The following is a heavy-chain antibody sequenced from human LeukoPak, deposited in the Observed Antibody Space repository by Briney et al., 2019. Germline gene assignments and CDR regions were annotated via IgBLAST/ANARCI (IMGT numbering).Heavy chain of an antibody. CDR3: ARSEYSSGWKAFDI. Sequence: ASVKVPCKASGYTFTGYYMHWVRQAPGQGLEWMGWINPNSGGTNYAQKFQGRVTMTRDTSISTAYMELSRLRSDDTAVYYCARSEYSSGWKAFDIWGQGTMVTVSS. CDR2: INPNSGGT. CDR1: GYTFTGYY. J-gene: IGHJ3*02. V-gene: IGHV1-2*02. D-gene: IGHD6-19*01.